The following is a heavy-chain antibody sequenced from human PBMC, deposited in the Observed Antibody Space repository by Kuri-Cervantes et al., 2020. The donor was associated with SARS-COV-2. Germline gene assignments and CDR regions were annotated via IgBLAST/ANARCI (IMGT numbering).Heavy chain of an antibody. CDR3: ASSGSPYYYYGMDV. J-gene: IGHJ6*02. CDR1: GFTVSSNY. CDR2: IYSGGST. D-gene: IGHD1-26*01. V-gene: IGHV3-66*01. Sequence: GGSLRLSCAASGFTVSSNYMSWVRQAPGKGLEWVSVIYSGGSTYYADSVKGRFTISRDNSKNTLYLQMNSLRAEDTAVYYCASSGSPYYYYGMDVWGQGTTVSVSS.